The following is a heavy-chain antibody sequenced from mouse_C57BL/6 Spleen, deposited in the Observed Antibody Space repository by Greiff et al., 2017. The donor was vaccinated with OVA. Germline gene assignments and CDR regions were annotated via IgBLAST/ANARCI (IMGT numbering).Heavy chain of an antibody. Sequence: QVQLQQPGPELVKPGASVKLSCKASGYTFTDYYINWVKQRPGQGLEWIGWIFPGSGGTYYNEKFKGKATLTVDKSSSTAYMLLSSLTSEDSAVYYYGRRVASSYFDYWGKGTTLTVSS. CDR3: GRRVASSYFDY. V-gene: IGHV1-75*01. CDR1: GYTFTDYY. J-gene: IGHJ2*01. CDR2: IFPGSGGT. D-gene: IGHD1-1*02.